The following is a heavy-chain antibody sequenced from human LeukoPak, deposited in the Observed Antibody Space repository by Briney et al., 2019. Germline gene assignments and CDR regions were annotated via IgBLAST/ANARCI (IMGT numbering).Heavy chain of an antibody. CDR2: IYYSGST. V-gene: IGHV4-39*01. J-gene: IGHJ4*02. CDR1: GGSISSGGYY. D-gene: IGHD3-22*01. Sequence: SETLSLTCTVSGGSISSGGYYWSWIRQHPGKGLEWIGYIYYSGSTYYNPSLKSRVTISVDTSKNQFSLKLSSVTAADTAVYYCAGMYYYDSSGYYHDYWGQGTLVTVSS. CDR3: AGMYYYDSSGYYHDY.